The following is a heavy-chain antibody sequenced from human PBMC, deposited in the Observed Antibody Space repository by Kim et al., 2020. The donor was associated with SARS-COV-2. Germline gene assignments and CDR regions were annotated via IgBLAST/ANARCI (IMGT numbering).Heavy chain of an antibody. CDR2: IYSGGST. CDR1: GFTVSSNY. J-gene: IGHJ5*02. D-gene: IGHD4-17*01. V-gene: IGHV3-53*01. Sequence: GGSLRLSCAASGFTVSSNYMRWVRQAPGKGLEWVSVIYSGGSTSYYDSVKGRFTISRDNSKNTLYLQMNSLRAEDTAVYYCARAGPGGTVTKWFDPWGQGTLVTVSS. CDR3: ARAGPGGTVTKWFDP.